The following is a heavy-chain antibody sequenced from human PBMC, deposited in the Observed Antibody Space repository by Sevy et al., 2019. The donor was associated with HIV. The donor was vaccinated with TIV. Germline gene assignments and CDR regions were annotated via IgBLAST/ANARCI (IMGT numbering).Heavy chain of an antibody. CDR1: GFTFSWES. J-gene: IGHJ4*02. V-gene: IGHV3-48*01. D-gene: IGHD3-3*02. CDR3: ARDSSVVGYFDY. CDR2: ISSGSRII. Sequence: GGSLRLSCVASGFTFSWESMNWVRQAPGKGLEWLSYISSGSRIIYYEDSVKGRFTISRDNAKNSLYLQMNSLRAEDTAVYYCARDSSVVGYFDYWGQGSLVTVSS.